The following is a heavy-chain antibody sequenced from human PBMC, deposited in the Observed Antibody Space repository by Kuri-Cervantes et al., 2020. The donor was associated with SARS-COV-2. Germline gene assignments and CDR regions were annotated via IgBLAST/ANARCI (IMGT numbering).Heavy chain of an antibody. J-gene: IGHJ6*02. D-gene: IGHD2-2*01. Sequence: SETLSLTCTVSGGSISSYYWSWIRQPPGKGLEWIGYIYYSGSTNYNPSLKSRVTISVDTSKNQFSLKLSSVTAADTAVYYCARVSGELGYCSSTSCYEPIYYYGMDVWDQGTTVTVSS. CDR2: IYYSGST. CDR1: GGSISSYY. V-gene: IGHV4-59*01. CDR3: ARVSGELGYCSSTSCYEPIYYYGMDV.